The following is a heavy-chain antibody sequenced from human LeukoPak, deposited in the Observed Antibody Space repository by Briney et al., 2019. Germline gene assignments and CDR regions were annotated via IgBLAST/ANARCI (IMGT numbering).Heavy chain of an antibody. CDR2: ISAYNGNT. Sequence: ASVKVSCKASGYTFTSYGISWVRQARGQGLEWMGWISAYNGNTNYAQKLQGRVTMTTDTSTSTAYMELRSLRSDDTAVYYCAWRLAVAGILDYWGQGTLVTVSS. J-gene: IGHJ4*02. V-gene: IGHV1-18*04. CDR3: AWRLAVAGILDY. CDR1: GYTFTSYG. D-gene: IGHD6-19*01.